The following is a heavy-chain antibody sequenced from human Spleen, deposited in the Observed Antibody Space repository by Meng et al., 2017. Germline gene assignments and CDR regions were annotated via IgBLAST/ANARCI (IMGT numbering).Heavy chain of an antibody. CDR2: INHGGNT. CDR3: ARIIWRAFDI. Sequence: SETLSLTCVVYGASFSADYCSWIRQPPGRGLEYIGKINHGGNTSYNPSLKSRVTISVDTSKNQFSLMLTSVTAADTAIYYCARIIWRAFDIWGQGTVVTVSS. J-gene: IGHJ3*02. V-gene: IGHV4-34*01. D-gene: IGHD3-10*01. CDR1: GASFSADY.